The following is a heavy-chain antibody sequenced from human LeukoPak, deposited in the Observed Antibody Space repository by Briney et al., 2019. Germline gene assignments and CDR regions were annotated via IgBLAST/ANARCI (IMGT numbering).Heavy chain of an antibody. CDR1: GFTFSSYG. Sequence: GGSLRLSCAASGFTFSSYGMHWVRQAPGKGLEWVAFIRYDGSNKYYADSVKGRFTISRDNSKNTLYLQMNSLRAEDTAVYYCANPMFGYSSSSRALGAFDIWGQGTMVTVSS. CDR3: ANPMFGYSSSSRALGAFDI. V-gene: IGHV3-30*02. J-gene: IGHJ3*02. D-gene: IGHD6-6*01. CDR2: IRYDGSNK.